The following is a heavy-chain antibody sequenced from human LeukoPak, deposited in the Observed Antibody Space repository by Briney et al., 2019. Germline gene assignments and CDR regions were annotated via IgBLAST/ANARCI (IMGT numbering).Heavy chain of an antibody. CDR1: GYTFNGYY. V-gene: IGHV1-2*05. D-gene: IGHD5-12*01. CDR3: ARDRRGYSGYDMN. CDR2: INPNSGGA. J-gene: IGHJ4*02. Sequence: GASVKVTCKASGYTFNGYYMHWVRQAPGHGLEWMGRINPNSGGADSAQKFQGRLTLTIDTSINTAYMELSSLRSDDTGVYYCARDRRGYSGYDMNWGQGTLVTVSS.